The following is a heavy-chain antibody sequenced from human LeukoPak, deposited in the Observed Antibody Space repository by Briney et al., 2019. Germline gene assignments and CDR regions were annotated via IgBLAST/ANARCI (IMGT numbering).Heavy chain of an antibody. J-gene: IGHJ4*02. V-gene: IGHV4-59*01. CDR1: GGSISSYY. CDR3: ARGPYYGSGSQFDY. CDR2: IYYSGST. Sequence: PSETLSLTCTVSGGSISSYYWSRIRRPPGKGLEWIGYIYYSGSTNYNPSLKSRVTISVDTSKNQFSLKLSSVTAADTAVYYCARGPYYGSGSQFDYWGQGTLVTVSS. D-gene: IGHD3-10*01.